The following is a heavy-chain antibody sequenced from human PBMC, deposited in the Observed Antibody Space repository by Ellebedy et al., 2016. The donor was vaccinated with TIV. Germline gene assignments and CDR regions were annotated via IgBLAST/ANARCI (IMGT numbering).Heavy chain of an antibody. CDR1: GFTFSSYA. D-gene: IGHD6-19*01. CDR3: AKGSYSSGWYYFDY. CDR2: ISGSGGST. J-gene: IGHJ4*02. V-gene: IGHV3-23*01. Sequence: GGSLRLXCAASGFTFSSYAMSWVRQAPGKGLEWVSAISGSGGSTYYADSVKGRFTISRDNSKNTLYLQMNSLRAEDTAVYYCAKGSYSSGWYYFDYWGQGTLVTVSS.